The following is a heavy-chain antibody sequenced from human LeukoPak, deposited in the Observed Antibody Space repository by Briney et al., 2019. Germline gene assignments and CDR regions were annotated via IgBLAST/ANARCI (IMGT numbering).Heavy chain of an antibody. Sequence: ASVKVSCKASGYTFTGYYMHWVRQAPGQGLEWMGWINPNSGGTNYAQKFRGRVTMTRDTSISTAYMELSRLRSDDTAVYYCARDSGGVTDFDYWGQGTLVTVSS. J-gene: IGHJ4*02. D-gene: IGHD2-21*02. CDR1: GYTFTGYY. CDR3: ARDSGGVTDFDY. V-gene: IGHV1-2*02. CDR2: INPNSGGT.